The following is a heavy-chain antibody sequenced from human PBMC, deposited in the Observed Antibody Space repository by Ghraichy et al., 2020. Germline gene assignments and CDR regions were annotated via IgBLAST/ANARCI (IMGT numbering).Heavy chain of an antibody. CDR1: GFTFSDYA. CDR3: ARDAGDSYYHFDDGMDV. CDR2: IDRGGDIP. J-gene: IGHJ6*02. Sequence: GGSLRLSCVASGFTFSDYAMRWVRQAPGKGLEWVSLIDRGGDIPQYADSVKGRFTISRDNPHNTVFLEVTSLRAEDTAVYYCARDAGDSYYHFDDGMDVWGQGARVTVSS. D-gene: IGHD3-10*01. V-gene: IGHV3-23*03.